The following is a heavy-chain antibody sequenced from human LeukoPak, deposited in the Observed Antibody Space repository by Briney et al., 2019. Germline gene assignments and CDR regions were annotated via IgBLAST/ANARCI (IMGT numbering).Heavy chain of an antibody. CDR1: GFTFSSYA. Sequence: PGGSLRLSCAPSGFTFSSYAMHWVRQAPGKGLEWVAVISYDGSNKYYADSVKGRFTISRDNAKNSLYLQMNSLRAEDTAVYYCARERVQLERRFYFDYWGQGTLVTVSS. D-gene: IGHD1-1*01. V-gene: IGHV3-30*04. CDR3: ARERVQLERRFYFDY. J-gene: IGHJ4*02. CDR2: ISYDGSNK.